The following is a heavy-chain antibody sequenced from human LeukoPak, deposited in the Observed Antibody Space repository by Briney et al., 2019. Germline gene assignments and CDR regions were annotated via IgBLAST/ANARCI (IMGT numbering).Heavy chain of an antibody. CDR3: ARGRITIFGVVISGGWFDP. J-gene: IGHJ5*02. Sequence: PSETLSLTCAVYGGSFSGYYWSWIRQPPGKGLEWIGEINHSGSTNHNPSLKSRVTISVDTSKNQSSLKLNSVTAADTAVYYCARGRITIFGVVISGGWFDPWGQGTLDTVSS. CDR1: GGSFSGYY. V-gene: IGHV4-34*01. CDR2: INHSGST. D-gene: IGHD3-3*01.